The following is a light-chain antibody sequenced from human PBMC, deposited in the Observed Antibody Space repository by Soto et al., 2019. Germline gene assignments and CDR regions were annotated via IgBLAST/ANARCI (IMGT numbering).Light chain of an antibody. V-gene: IGKV1-5*01. CDR1: QSVYGW. J-gene: IGKJ1*01. CDR2: DAS. CDR3: QQYESSCT. Sequence: DIKMTQSPSTLSASVGVRVTITCRASQSVYGWLAWYQQKSGKAPKLLIYDASYLESGVSSRFSGSGFGTQFTLTISGLQPDDFATSFCQQYESSCTFGQGTNVEVK.